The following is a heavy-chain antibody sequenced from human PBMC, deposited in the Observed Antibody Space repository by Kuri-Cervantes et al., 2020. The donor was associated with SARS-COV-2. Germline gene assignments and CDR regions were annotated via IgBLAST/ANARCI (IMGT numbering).Heavy chain of an antibody. V-gene: IGHV1-3*01. CDR1: GYTFTSYA. Sequence: ASVKVSCKASGYTFTSYAMHWVRQAPGQRLEWMGWINAGNGSTKYSQKFQGRVTITRDTSASTAYMELSSLRSEDTAVYYCARDDGSGSYSYYGMDVWGQGTTVTVSS. CDR3: ARDDGSGSYSYYGMDV. D-gene: IGHD3-10*01. J-gene: IGHJ6*02. CDR2: INAGNGST.